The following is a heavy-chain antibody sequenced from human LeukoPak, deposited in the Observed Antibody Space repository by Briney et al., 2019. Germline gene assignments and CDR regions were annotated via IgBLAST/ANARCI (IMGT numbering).Heavy chain of an antibody. CDR1: GFTFSSYG. Sequence: PGRSLRLSCAASGFTFSSYGMHWVRQAPGKGLEWVSAISGSGGSTYYADSVKGRFTISRDNSKNTLYLQMNSLRAEDTTVYYCAKDLGPGYSSGPSLFDYWGQGTLVTVSS. CDR3: AKDLGPGYSSGPSLFDY. J-gene: IGHJ4*02. D-gene: IGHD6-19*01. V-gene: IGHV3-23*01. CDR2: ISGSGGST.